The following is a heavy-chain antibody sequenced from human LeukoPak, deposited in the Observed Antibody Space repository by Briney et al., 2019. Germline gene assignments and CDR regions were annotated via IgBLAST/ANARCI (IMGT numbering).Heavy chain of an antibody. Sequence: GESLKISCKGSGYTYTNYSIAWVRQMPGKGLEWMGMIYPGDSDTRYSPSFQGHVTISADKSITTAYLQWSSLKASDTAMYYCARHIGLTTRYFDYWGQGTLVTVSS. CDR3: ARHIGLTTRYFDY. CDR1: GYTYTNYS. CDR2: IYPGDSDT. D-gene: IGHD4/OR15-4a*01. J-gene: IGHJ4*02. V-gene: IGHV5-51*01.